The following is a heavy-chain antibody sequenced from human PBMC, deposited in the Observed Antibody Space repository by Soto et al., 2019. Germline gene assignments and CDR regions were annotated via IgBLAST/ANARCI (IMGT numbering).Heavy chain of an antibody. J-gene: IGHJ5*02. D-gene: IGHD2-8*01. CDR2: IYHSGST. CDR1: GGSISSGDYY. Sequence: QVQLQESGPGLVKPSQTLSLTCTVSGGSISSGDYYWSWVRQHPGKGLEWIGYIYHSGSTYYNPSLKSRVTIXVXTXXNQFSLKLSSVPAADTAVYYCARDVRPAHTNWFDPWGQGTLVTVSS. V-gene: IGHV4-31*03. CDR3: ARDVRPAHTNWFDP.